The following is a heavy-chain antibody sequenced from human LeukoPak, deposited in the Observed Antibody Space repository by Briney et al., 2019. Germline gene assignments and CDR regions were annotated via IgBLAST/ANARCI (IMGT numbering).Heavy chain of an antibody. CDR3: AKDYGDYERVFDY. J-gene: IGHJ4*02. CDR1: GFTFSSYW. D-gene: IGHD4-17*01. Sequence: GGSLRLSCAASGFTFSSYWMSWVRQAPGKGLEWVANIKQDGSEKYYVDSVKGRFTISRDNAKNSLYLQMNSLRAEDTAVYYCAKDYGDYERVFDYWGQGTLVTVSS. CDR2: IKQDGSEK. V-gene: IGHV3-7*01.